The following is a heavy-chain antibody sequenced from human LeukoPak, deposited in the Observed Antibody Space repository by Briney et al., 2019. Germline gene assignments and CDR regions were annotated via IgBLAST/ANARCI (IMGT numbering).Heavy chain of an antibody. J-gene: IGHJ4*02. CDR1: GFTFSGSA. Sequence: GGSLRLSCAASGFTFSGSAMHWVRQASGKGLEWVGRIRSKANSYATAYAASVKGRFTISRDDSKNTAYLQTNSLKTEDTAVYYCAITYYYDSSGYYPDYWGQGTLVTVSS. V-gene: IGHV3-73*01. CDR3: AITYYYDSSGYYPDY. CDR2: IRSKANSYAT. D-gene: IGHD3-22*01.